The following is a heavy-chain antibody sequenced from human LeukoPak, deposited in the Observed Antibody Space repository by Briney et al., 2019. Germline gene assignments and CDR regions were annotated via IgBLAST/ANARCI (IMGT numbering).Heavy chain of an antibody. CDR2: ISSSSSTI. Sequence: GGSLRLSCAASGFTFSSYTMNWVRQAPGKGLEWVSYISSSSSTIYYADSVRGRFTISRDNAKNSLYLQMNSLRAEDTAIYYCGRSTYYYDSSGYRVTYFDYWGQGTLVTVSS. CDR1: GFTFSSYT. D-gene: IGHD3-22*01. V-gene: IGHV3-48*04. J-gene: IGHJ4*02. CDR3: GRSTYYYDSSGYRVTYFDY.